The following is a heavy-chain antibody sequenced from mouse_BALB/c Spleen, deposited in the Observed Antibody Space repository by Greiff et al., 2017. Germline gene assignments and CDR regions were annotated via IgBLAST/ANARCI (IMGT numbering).Heavy chain of an antibody. V-gene: IGHV5-17*02. J-gene: IGHJ2*01. CDR1: GFTFSSFG. D-gene: IGHD2-4*01. Sequence: EVQVVESGGGLVQPGGSRKLSCAASGFTFSSFGMHWVRQAPEKGLEWVAYISSGSSTIYYADTVKGRFTISRDNPKNTLFLQMTSLRSEDTAMYYCAPYDYDGYFDYWGQGTTLTVSS. CDR2: ISSGSSTI. CDR3: APYDYDGYFDY.